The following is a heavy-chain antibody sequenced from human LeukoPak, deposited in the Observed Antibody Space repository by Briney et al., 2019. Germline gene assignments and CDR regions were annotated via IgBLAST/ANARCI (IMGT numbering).Heavy chain of an antibody. V-gene: IGHV4-30-2*01. CDR1: AGSISSGGYY. D-gene: IGHD2-2*02. CDR3: ARESLYCSSTSCYRGDHNWFDP. J-gene: IGHJ5*02. Sequence: SQTLSRTGSVSAGSISSGGYYWSWIRQPPGKVLERIGYIYHSGSTYYNTSLKSRVTISVDRYKNQFSLKLSSVTAADTAVYYCARESLYCSSTSCYRGDHNWFDPWGQGTLVTVSS. CDR2: IYHSGST.